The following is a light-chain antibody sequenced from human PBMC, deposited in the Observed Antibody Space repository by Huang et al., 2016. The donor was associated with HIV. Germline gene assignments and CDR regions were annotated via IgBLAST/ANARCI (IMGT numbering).Light chain of an antibody. CDR1: QGLRTD. CDR3: QQYSSYPWT. J-gene: IGKJ1*01. V-gene: IGKV1-16*02. CDR2: ATS. Sequence: DIQMTQSPSSVTASLGDRVTITCRASQGLRTDLAWFQQRPGEAPKFLIYATSNLHSGVPSKFSGSGSGTDFTLTISSLQPEDFATYFCQQYSSYPWTFGQGTRVEIK.